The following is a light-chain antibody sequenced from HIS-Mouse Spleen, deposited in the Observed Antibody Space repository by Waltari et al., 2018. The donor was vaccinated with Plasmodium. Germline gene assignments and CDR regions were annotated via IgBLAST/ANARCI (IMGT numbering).Light chain of an antibody. Sequence: SYQLPQPPSVSVSPGPTARITCSGDALPQKSAYCYQQKSGQAPVLVIYEDSKRPSGIPERFSGSSSGTMATLTISGAQVEDEADYYCYSTDSSGNHSRVFGGGTKLTVL. CDR1: ALPQKS. J-gene: IGLJ3*02. CDR3: YSTDSSGNHSRV. CDR2: EDS. V-gene: IGLV3-10*01.